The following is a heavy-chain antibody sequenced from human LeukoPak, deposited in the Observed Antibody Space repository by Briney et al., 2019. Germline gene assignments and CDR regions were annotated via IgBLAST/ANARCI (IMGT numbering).Heavy chain of an antibody. CDR2: ISGSGGST. CDR3: AKRYCSSTSCYPGDAFDI. Sequence: SGGSLRLSCAASGFTFSSYAMSWVRQAPGKGLEWVSAISGSGGSTYYADSVKGRFTISRDNSKNTLYLQMNSLRAEDTAVYYCAKRYCSSTSCYPGDAFDIWGQGTMVTVSS. CDR1: GFTFSSYA. D-gene: IGHD2-2*01. V-gene: IGHV3-23*01. J-gene: IGHJ3*02.